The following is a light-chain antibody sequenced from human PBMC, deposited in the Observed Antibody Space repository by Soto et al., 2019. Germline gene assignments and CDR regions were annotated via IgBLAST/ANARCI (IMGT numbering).Light chain of an antibody. V-gene: IGKV3-15*01. CDR2: GAS. CDR1: QSISGA. CDR3: QQYNNWPWT. Sequence: EIVMTQNPATLSVSPGERATLSCRSSQSISGALAWYQQKPGQAPRLLIYGASTRATSFPARFSGSGSGTDFTLTISSLQSEDFAVYYCQQYNNWPWTFGQGTKVDIK. J-gene: IGKJ1*01.